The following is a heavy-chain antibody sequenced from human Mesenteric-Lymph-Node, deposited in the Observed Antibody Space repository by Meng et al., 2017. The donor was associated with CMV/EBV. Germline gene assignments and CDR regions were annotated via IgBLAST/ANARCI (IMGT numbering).Heavy chain of an antibody. D-gene: IGHD6-19*01. J-gene: IGHJ3*02. CDR1: TYSISSGYY. CDR3: ARGLAGNTPDAFDI. V-gene: IGHV4-38-2*02. CDR2: IYHSGST. Sequence: GSLRLSCTVSTYSISSGYYWGWIRQPPGKGLEWIGTIYHSGSTFYNPSLKSRVTVSVDASKNQFSLKLSSVTAADTAVYYCARGLAGNTPDAFDIWSQGTMVTVSS.